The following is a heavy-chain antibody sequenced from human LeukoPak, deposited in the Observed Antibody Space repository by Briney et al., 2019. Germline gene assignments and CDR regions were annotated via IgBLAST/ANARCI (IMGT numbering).Heavy chain of an antibody. V-gene: IGHV4-39*07. J-gene: IGHJ6*03. CDR2: IYYSGST. Sequence: PSETLSLTCTVSGGSISSGSYYWGWIRQPPGKGLEWIGSIYYSGSTYYNPSLKSRVTISVDASKNQFSLKLSSVTAADTAVYYCAGDNFSDCSSTSCYLDYYYMDVWGKGTTVTVSS. CDR3: AGDNFSDCSSTSCYLDYYYMDV. D-gene: IGHD2-2*01. CDR1: GGSISSGSYY.